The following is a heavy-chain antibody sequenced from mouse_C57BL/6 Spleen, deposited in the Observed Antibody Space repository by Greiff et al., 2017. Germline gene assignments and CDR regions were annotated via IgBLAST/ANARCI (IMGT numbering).Heavy chain of an antibody. V-gene: IGHV1-59*01. Sequence: VQLQQPGAELVRPGTSVKLSCKASGYTFTSYWMHWVKQRPGQGLEWIGVIDPSDSYTNYNQKFKGKATLTVDTSSSTAYMQLSSLTSEDSAVYYCAIPLDGYYGVRFAYWGQGTLVTVSA. J-gene: IGHJ3*01. CDR2: IDPSDSYT. CDR1: GYTFTSYW. CDR3: AIPLDGYYGVRFAY. D-gene: IGHD2-3*01.